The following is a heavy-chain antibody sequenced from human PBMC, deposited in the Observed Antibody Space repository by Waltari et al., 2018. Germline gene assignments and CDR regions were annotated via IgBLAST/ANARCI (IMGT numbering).Heavy chain of an antibody. CDR3: ATDLILGSGSLGY. V-gene: IGHV3-74*03. Sequence: DPLVASGGGFVKPGGSIRHSCAASGFILSSNWMHWVRQPPGKGLVWVSRFRGDGGDSTYADSVKGRFTISRDNAKNTLYLQMNSLRAEDTAIYYCATDLILGSGSLGYWGQGTLVTVSS. J-gene: IGHJ4*02. CDR2: FRGDGGDS. D-gene: IGHD1-26*01. CDR1: GFILSSNW.